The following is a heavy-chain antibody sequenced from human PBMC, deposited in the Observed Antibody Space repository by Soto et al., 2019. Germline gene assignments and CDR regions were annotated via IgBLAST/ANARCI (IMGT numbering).Heavy chain of an antibody. D-gene: IGHD6-19*01. Sequence: QVQLQESGPGLVKPSETLSLTCTVSGGSISSYYWSWIRQPPGKGLEWIGYIYYSGSTTYNPSLTTRAPTSAATSKIQFSLMLSAVTAADTAVYHSARGITVAGTTIAYWRQGTPVTVSS. CDR1: GGSISSYY. CDR2: IYYSGST. J-gene: IGHJ4*02. V-gene: IGHV4-59*08. CDR3: ARGITVAGTTIAY.